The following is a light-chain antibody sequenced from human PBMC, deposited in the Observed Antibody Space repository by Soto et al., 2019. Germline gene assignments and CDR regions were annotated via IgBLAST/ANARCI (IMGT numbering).Light chain of an antibody. V-gene: IGKV3-15*01. CDR3: QQYNNWLPRMYT. J-gene: IGKJ2*01. CDR2: GAS. CDR1: QSVSSN. Sequence: EIVMTQSPATLSVSPGERATLSCRASQSVSSNLAWYQQKPGQAPRLLIYGASTRATGIPARFSGSGSGTEFTLTISSLQSEDFAVYYCQQYNNWLPRMYTFGQGTKLEIK.